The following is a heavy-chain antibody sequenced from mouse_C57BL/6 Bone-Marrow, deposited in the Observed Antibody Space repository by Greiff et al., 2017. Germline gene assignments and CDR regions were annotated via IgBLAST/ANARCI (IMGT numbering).Heavy chain of an antibody. Sequence: VQLQESGAELVRPGTSVKVSCKASGYAFTNYLIEWVKQRPGQGLEWIGVINPGSGGTNYNEKFKGKATLTADKSSSTAYMQLSSLTSEDSAVYFCAGLAWFAYWGQGTLVTVSA. J-gene: IGHJ3*01. V-gene: IGHV1-54*01. CDR3: AGLAWFAY. CDR1: GYAFTNYL. CDR2: INPGSGGT.